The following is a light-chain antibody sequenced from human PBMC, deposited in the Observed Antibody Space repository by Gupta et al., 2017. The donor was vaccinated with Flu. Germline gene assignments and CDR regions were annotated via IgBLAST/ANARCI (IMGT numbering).Light chain of an antibody. CDR2: AAS. CDR1: QGISSY. V-gene: IGKV1-9*01. CDR3: QQLYSYPVFT. J-gene: IGKJ3*01. Sequence: DIQLTQSPSFLSASVGDRVTITCRASQGISSYLAWYQQKPGKAPKLLIYAASTLQSGVPPRFSGSGSGTEFTLTISSLQTEDFATYYCQQLYSYPVFTFGPGTKVDIK.